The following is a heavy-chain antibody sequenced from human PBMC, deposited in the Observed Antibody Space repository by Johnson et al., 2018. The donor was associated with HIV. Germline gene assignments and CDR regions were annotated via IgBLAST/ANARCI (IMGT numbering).Heavy chain of an antibody. V-gene: IGHV3-66*01. CDR2: VFSGDNT. CDR3: ARASALDI. Sequence: VQLVESGGGLVQPGGSLRLSCAASGFTVSSYYMSWVRQAPGKGLERVSIVFSGDNTYYADSVKGRFTISRDNSKNTLYLQMGSLRPEDMAVYYCARASALDIWGQGTMVTVSS. J-gene: IGHJ3*02. CDR1: GFTVSSYY.